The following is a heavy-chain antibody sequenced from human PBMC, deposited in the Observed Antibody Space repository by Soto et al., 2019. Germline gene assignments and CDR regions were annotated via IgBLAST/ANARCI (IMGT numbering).Heavy chain of an antibody. Sequence: QVQLVQSGGEVRKPGASVTVSCKASGYTFTSYGISWVRQAPGQGLEWMGWISGYNGKTNDAQKVQDRVTMTTDTSTRTAYSERRSLRFDDTAVYYWAREGDVACYLYGMDVWGQGTTVTVSS. CDR2: ISGYNGKT. D-gene: IGHD2-15*01. CDR1: GYTFTSYG. CDR3: AREGDVACYLYGMDV. V-gene: IGHV1-18*01. J-gene: IGHJ6*02.